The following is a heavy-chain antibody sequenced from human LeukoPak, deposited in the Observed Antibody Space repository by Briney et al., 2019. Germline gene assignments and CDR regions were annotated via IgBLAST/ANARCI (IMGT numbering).Heavy chain of an antibody. J-gene: IGHJ6*02. V-gene: IGHV4-59*01. D-gene: IGHD3-22*01. Sequence: PSETLSLTRTVSGGSISSYYWGWIRQPPGKGLEWIGYIYYSGSTNYNPSLKSRVTISVDTSKNQFSLKLSSVTAADTAVYYCARDQGEYYYDSSGYYLYYYYYGMDVWGQGTTVTVSS. CDR1: GGSISSYY. CDR3: ARDQGEYYYDSSGYYLYYYYYGMDV. CDR2: IYYSGST.